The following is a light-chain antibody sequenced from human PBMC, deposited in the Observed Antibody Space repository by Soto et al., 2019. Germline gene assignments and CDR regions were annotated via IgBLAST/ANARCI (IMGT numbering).Light chain of an antibody. Sequence: DIQMPQSPSTLSASVGDRVTITCRASQSISSWLAWYQQKPGKAPKLLIHKASSLERGVPSRFSGTGSWAEFTLTISSLQTDDVAQYYCQQYNSYRWTVGQGTKVEVK. V-gene: IGKV1-5*03. CDR1: QSISSW. CDR2: KAS. J-gene: IGKJ1*01. CDR3: QQYNSYRWT.